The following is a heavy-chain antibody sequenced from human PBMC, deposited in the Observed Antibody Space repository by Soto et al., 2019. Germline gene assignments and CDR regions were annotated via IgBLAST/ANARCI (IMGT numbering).Heavy chain of an antibody. J-gene: IGHJ4*02. CDR2: INPNSGGT. D-gene: IGHD3-10*01. CDR1: GYTFTGYY. CDR3: ARGRTAMVRGELAEIGDY. Sequence: QVQLVQSGAEVKKPGASVKVSCKASGYTFTGYYMHWVRQAPGQGLEWMGWINPNSGGTNYAQKFQGWVTMTRDTSISTAYMELSRRRSDDTAVYYCARGRTAMVRGELAEIGDYWGQGTLVTVSS. V-gene: IGHV1-2*04.